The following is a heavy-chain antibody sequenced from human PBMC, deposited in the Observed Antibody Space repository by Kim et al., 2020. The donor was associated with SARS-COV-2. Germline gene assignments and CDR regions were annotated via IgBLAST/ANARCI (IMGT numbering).Heavy chain of an antibody. V-gene: IGHV3-33*01. J-gene: IGHJ1*01. D-gene: IGHD4-17*01. CDR3: ARDQYDYRDSAFQA. CDR1: GFSISRYA. CDR2: LWRDGQNK. Sequence: GGSLRLFCEASGFSISRYALHWVRQRPGKGLEWVAVLWRDGQNKYYGDSVKGRFSVSRDNSKNTHYLQMESLGDQDTAVYFCARDQYDYRDSAFQAWGQG.